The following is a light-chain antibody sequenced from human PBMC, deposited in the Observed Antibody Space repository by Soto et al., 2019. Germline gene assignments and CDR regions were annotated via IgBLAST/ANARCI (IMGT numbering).Light chain of an antibody. Sequence: DIQMTQSPSSLSASLGDRVTITCRASQGIRNDLIWYQQKLGKAPKRLLTAAFSWQSGVPSIFSSSGSGADIPLTINSLQHEELATYCRLQQNSDPLTFGGGTK. V-gene: IGKV1-17*01. J-gene: IGKJ4*01. CDR3: LQQNSDPLT. CDR2: AAF. CDR1: QGIRND.